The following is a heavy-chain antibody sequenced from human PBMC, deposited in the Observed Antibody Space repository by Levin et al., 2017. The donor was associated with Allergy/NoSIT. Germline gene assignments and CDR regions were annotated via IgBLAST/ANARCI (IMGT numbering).Heavy chain of an antibody. D-gene: IGHD6-19*01. CDR3: SRPIAVAPMQFDS. V-gene: IGHV3-49*03. CDR1: GFPFGDYA. CDR2: IRSDTHGGTT. Sequence: PGGSLRLSCSGSGFPFGDYATAWFRQAPGKGLEWVGFIRSDTHGGTTEYAASVRGRFTISRDESKSIAYLQMNSLKTEDKAVYYCSRPIAVAPMQFDSWGQGDLVTVSS. J-gene: IGHJ4*02.